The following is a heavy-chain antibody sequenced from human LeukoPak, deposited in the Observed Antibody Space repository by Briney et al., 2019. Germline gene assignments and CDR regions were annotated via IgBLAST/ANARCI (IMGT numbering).Heavy chain of an antibody. D-gene: IGHD6-6*01. CDR1: GDFISTYY. Sequence: SETLSLTCTVSGDFISTYYWSWIRQPAGKGLEWIGRIFTSGSANYNPSLTSPATISVDTSKNQFSIRLSSLTAADTAVYYCARGSTLSSSSDSHDYWGQGTLVIVSS. V-gene: IGHV4-4*07. J-gene: IGHJ4*02. CDR3: ARGSTLSSSSDSHDY. CDR2: IFTSGSA.